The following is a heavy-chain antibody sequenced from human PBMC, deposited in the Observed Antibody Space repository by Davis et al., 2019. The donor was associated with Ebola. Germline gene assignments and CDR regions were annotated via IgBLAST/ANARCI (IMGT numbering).Heavy chain of an antibody. D-gene: IGHD3-22*01. CDR1: GFIFSSYT. CDR3: AKGQWFSTPYYYYGMDV. Sequence: GESLKISCAASGFIFSSYTMNWVRQAPGKGLEWVSSISGSGGSTFSADSVKGRFTISRDNYKNTLHLQMDSLRAEDTALYYCAKGQWFSTPYYYYGMDVWGQGTTVTVSS. V-gene: IGHV3-23*01. J-gene: IGHJ6*02. CDR2: ISGSGGST.